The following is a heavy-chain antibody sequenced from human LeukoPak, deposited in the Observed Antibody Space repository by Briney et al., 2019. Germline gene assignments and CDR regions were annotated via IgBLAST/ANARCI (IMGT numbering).Heavy chain of an antibody. CDR3: ARAPPLYYYDSSGLFDY. CDR1: GFTVSSNY. D-gene: IGHD3-22*01. CDR2: IYSGGST. J-gene: IGHJ4*02. V-gene: IGHV3-53*01. Sequence: GESLRLSCAASGFTVSSNYMSWVRQAPGKGLEWVSVIYSGGSTYYADSVKGRFTISRDNSKNTLYLQMNSLRAEDTAVYYCARAPPLYYYDSSGLFDYWGQGTLVTVSS.